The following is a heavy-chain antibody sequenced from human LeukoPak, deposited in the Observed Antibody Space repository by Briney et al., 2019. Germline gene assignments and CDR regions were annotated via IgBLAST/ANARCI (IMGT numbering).Heavy chain of an antibody. CDR2: ITTYNGNT. Sequence: GASVKVSCKASGYTFTSFGITWVRQAPGQGLEWMGWITTYNGNTNYAQKLQGRVTITTVTSTSTAYMDLRGLRSDDTAVYYCARGYDYGDYVGDFDYWGQGTLVTVSS. J-gene: IGHJ4*02. D-gene: IGHD4-17*01. CDR1: GYTFTSFG. V-gene: IGHV1-18*01. CDR3: ARGYDYGDYVGDFDY.